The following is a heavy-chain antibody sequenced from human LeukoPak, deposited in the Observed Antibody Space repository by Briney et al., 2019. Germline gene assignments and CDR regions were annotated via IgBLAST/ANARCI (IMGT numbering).Heavy chain of an antibody. CDR1: GFTFSSYE. J-gene: IGHJ4*02. CDR3: AKIPSSRGHYYFDY. Sequence: GGSLRLSCAASGFTFSSYEMNWVRQAPGKGLEWVSVIYSGGTTHYADSVKGRFTISRDNSKNTLYLQMNSLRAEDTAVYYCAKIPSSRGHYYFDYWGQRTLVTVSS. D-gene: IGHD2-15*01. V-gene: IGHV3-53*01. CDR2: IYSGGTT.